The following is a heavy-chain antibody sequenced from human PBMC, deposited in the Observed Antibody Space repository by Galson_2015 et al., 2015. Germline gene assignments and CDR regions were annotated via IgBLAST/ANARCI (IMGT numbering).Heavy chain of an antibody. V-gene: IGHV3-13*05. CDR1: GFTFSSYD. Sequence: SLRLSCAASGFTFSSYDMHWVRQATGKGLEWVSAIGTAGDPYYPGSVKGRFTISRENAKNSLYLQMNSLRAGDTAVYYCARGARTLLDPDDILTGYSPPGYYGMDVWGQGTTVTVSS. CDR2: IGTAGDP. D-gene: IGHD3-9*01. J-gene: IGHJ6*02. CDR3: ARGARTLLDPDDILTGYSPPGYYGMDV.